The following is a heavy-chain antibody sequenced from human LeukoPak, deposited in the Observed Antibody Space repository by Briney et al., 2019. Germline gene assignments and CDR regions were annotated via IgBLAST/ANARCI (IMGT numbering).Heavy chain of an antibody. V-gene: IGHV3-23*01. Sequence: PGGSLRLSCAASGFTFSSYAMSWVRQAPGKGLEWVSAISGSGGSTYYADSVKGRFTTSRDNSKNTLYLQMNSLRAEDTAVYYCARDRQTGYSSLDVWGQGTTVTVSS. CDR3: ARDRQTGYSSLDV. CDR2: ISGSGGST. CDR1: GFTFSSYA. J-gene: IGHJ6*02. D-gene: IGHD3-9*01.